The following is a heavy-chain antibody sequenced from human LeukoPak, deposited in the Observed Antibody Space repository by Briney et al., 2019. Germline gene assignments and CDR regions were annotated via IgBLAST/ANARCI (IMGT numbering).Heavy chain of an antibody. Sequence: GGSLRLSCAASGFTFSTYAMSWVRQAPEQGLEWVSGISGSGAGTYYADSVKGRFTISRDSSKNTLYLQMNSLRAEDTAVYYCGRVGVGAVAGNYLDYWGQGTLVTVSS. J-gene: IGHJ4*02. CDR3: GRVGVGAVAGNYLDY. CDR1: GFTFSTYA. D-gene: IGHD6-19*01. CDR2: ISGSGAGT. V-gene: IGHV3-23*01.